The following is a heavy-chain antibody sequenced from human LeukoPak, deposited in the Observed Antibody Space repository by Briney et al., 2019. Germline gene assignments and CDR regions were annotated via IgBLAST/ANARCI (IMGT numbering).Heavy chain of an antibody. V-gene: IGHV3-23*01. Sequence: GGSLRLSCAASGFTFSSYAMSWVRQAPGKGLEWVSTISGSGGSTYYADSVKGRFTISRDNSKNTLYLQMNSLRAEDTAVYYCAREVELVRYFDYWGQGTLVTVSS. J-gene: IGHJ4*02. CDR1: GFTFSSYA. CDR3: AREVELVRYFDY. CDR2: ISGSGGST. D-gene: IGHD6-6*01.